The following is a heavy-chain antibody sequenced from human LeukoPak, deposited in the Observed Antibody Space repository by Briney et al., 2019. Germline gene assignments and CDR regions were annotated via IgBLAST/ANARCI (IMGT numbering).Heavy chain of an antibody. Sequence: ASETLSLTCAVYGGSFSGYYWSWIRQPPGKGLEWIGEINHSGSTNYNPSLKSRVTISVDTSKNQFSLKLSSVTAADTAVYYCARVTYAGYSYGYYYYMDVWGKGTTVTVSS. V-gene: IGHV4-34*01. CDR2: INHSGST. D-gene: IGHD5-18*01. J-gene: IGHJ6*03. CDR1: GGSFSGYY. CDR3: ARVTYAGYSYGYYYYMDV.